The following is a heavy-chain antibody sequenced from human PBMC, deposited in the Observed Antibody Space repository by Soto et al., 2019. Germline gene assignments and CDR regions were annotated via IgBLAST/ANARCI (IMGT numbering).Heavy chain of an antibody. J-gene: IGHJ5*02. CDR1: GFSLSDGRMG. Sequence: QVTLKESGPVLVKPTETLTLTCTVSGFSLSDGRMGVNWIRQPPGKALEWLAHIFSYDEKSYSTSLKSRLTNYKDTPKSQMVLIMAEMDSVDIPTYYCARSGGRGYSHESNWFDPWGQGTLVTVSS. CDR2: IFSYDEK. CDR3: ARSGGRGYSHESNWFDP. V-gene: IGHV2-26*01. D-gene: IGHD5-18*01.